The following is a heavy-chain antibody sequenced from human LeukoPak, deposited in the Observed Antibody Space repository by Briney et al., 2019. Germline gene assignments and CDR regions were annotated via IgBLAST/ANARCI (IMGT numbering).Heavy chain of an antibody. Sequence: ASVKVSCKASGYSFTSHYMHWVRQATGQGLEWMGWMNPNSGNTGYAQKFQGRVTITRNTSISTAYMELSSLRSEDTAVYYCARAYYDFWSGYYNDAFDIWGQGTMVTVSS. CDR1: GYSFTSHY. J-gene: IGHJ3*02. CDR2: MNPNSGNT. D-gene: IGHD3-3*01. V-gene: IGHV1-8*03. CDR3: ARAYYDFWSGYYNDAFDI.